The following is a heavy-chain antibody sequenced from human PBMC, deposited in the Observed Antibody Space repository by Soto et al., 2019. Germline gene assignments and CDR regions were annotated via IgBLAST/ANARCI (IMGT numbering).Heavy chain of an antibody. V-gene: IGHV1-46*03. CDR1: GYTFTSYY. CDR2: INPSGGST. D-gene: IGHD2-21*01. J-gene: IGHJ6*03. Sequence: QVQLVQSGAEVKKPGASVKVSCKASGYTFTSYYMHWVRQAPGQGLEWMGIINPSGGSTSYAQKFQGRVTMTRDMSTSTVYLELSCLRSEDTAVYYCARIADADPEYYYYMDLWGKGTTVTVSS. CDR3: ARIADADPEYYYYMDL.